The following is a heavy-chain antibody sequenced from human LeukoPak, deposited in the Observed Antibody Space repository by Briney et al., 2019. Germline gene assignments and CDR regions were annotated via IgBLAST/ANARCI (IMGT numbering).Heavy chain of an antibody. V-gene: IGHV1-2*02. CDR3: VREGEGPLTKDFDY. CDR1: GHTFTDHY. Sequence: ASMKVSCKSSGHTFTDHYIHWVRQGPGQGLEWMGYIGPHSTFTSSPQEFQGRVTMARDASMSTAYMELTRLTTDDTAVYYCVREGEGPLTKDFDYWGQGTLVTVSS. CDR2: IGPHSTFT. J-gene: IGHJ4*02. D-gene: IGHD2-2*01.